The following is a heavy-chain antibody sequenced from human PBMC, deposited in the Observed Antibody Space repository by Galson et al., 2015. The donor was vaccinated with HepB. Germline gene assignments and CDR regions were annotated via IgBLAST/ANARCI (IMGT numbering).Heavy chain of an antibody. J-gene: IGHJ2*01. V-gene: IGHV1-18*01. D-gene: IGHD3-22*01. Sequence: SVKVSCKASGYTFTSYGISWVRQAPGQGLEWMGWISAYNGNTNYAQKLQGRVTMTTDTSTSTAYMELRSLRSDDTAVYYCARGGYCYDSSGYYSRGYFDLWGRGTLVTVSS. CDR3: ARGGYCYDSSGYYSRGYFDL. CDR2: ISAYNGNT. CDR1: GYTFTSYG.